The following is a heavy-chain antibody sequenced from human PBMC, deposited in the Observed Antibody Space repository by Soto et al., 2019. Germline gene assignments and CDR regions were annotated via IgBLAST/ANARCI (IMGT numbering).Heavy chain of an antibody. J-gene: IGHJ6*02. Sequence: PGGSLRLSCAASGFTFSGSAMHWVRQASGKGLEWVGRIRSKANSYATAYAASVKGRFTISRDDSKNTAHLQMNSLKTEDTAVYYCTRRAITMVRGTNTYYYYYGMDVWGQGTTVTVSS. CDR2: IRSKANSYAT. CDR1: GFTFSGSA. CDR3: TRRAITMVRGTNTYYYYYGMDV. V-gene: IGHV3-73*01. D-gene: IGHD3-10*01.